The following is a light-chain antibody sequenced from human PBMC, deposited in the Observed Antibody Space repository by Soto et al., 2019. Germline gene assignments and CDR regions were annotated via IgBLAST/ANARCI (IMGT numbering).Light chain of an antibody. J-gene: IGLJ1*01. CDR2: DND. CDR1: SSYIGNNY. CDR3: GTWDTSLSAGV. V-gene: IGLV1-51*01. Sequence: QSVLTQPPSVSAAPGQTVTISCSGSSSYIGNNYVFWYQQIPGAAPKLLIYDNDRRPSGIPDRFSGSKSGTSATLVITGLQTGDEADYYCGTWDTSLSAGVFGTGTKLTVL.